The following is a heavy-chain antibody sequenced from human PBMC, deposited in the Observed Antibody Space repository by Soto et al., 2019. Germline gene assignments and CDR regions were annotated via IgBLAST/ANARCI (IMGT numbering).Heavy chain of an antibody. CDR3: TRDASRDSSARGWFDP. CDR1: GFTFRSFT. V-gene: IGHV3-21*02. J-gene: IGHJ5*02. D-gene: IGHD6-13*01. CDR2: ISSNSAYI. Sequence: EVQLVESGGGLVKPGGSLRLSCAASGFTFRSFTMNWVRQAPGKGLEWVSTISSNSAYIYYTDALRGRFTISRDNAKNSLHLQMNSLRAEDTAVYYCTRDASRDSSARGWFDPWGPGTLVTGSS.